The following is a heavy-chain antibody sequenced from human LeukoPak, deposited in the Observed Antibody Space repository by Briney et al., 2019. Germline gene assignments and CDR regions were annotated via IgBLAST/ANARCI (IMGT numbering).Heavy chain of an antibody. CDR3: ARHPGRTQLWSHYYYGMDV. CDR2: IYYSGST. J-gene: IGHJ6*02. CDR1: GGSISSSSYY. Sequence: PSETLSLTCTVSGGSISSSSYYWGWIRQPPGKGLEWIGSIYYSGSTYYNPSLKSRVTISVDTSKNQFSLKLSSVTAADTAVYYCARHPGRTQLWSHYYYGMDVWGQGTTVTVSS. V-gene: IGHV4-39*01. D-gene: IGHD5-18*01.